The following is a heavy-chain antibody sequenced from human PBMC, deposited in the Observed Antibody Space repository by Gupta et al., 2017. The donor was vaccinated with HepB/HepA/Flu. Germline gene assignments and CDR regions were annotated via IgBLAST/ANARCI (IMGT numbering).Heavy chain of an antibody. J-gene: IGHJ6*03. Sequence: QVQLVQSGAEVKKPGASVKVPCKASGYTFTSYDINWVRQATGQGLEWMGWMNPNSGNTGYAQKFQGRVTITRNTSISTAYIELSSLRSEDTAVYYCARSSGWYYYYYMDVWGKGTTVTVSS. CDR3: ARSSGWYYYYYMDV. CDR1: GYTFTSYD. D-gene: IGHD6-19*01. V-gene: IGHV1-8*03. CDR2: MNPNSGNT.